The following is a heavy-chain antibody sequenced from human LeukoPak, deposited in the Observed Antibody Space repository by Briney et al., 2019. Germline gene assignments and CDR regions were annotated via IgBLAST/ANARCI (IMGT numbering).Heavy chain of an antibody. V-gene: IGHV3-73*01. J-gene: IGHJ4*02. CDR1: GFTFSGSA. D-gene: IGHD2-8*01. CDR3: AKDRDLILAPDY. Sequence: GGSLRLSCAASGFTFSGSAMHWVRQASGKGLEWVGRIRSKANSYATAYAASVKGRFTISRDDSKNTAYLQMNSLKTEDTAVYYCAKDRDLILAPDYWGQGTLVTVSS. CDR2: IRSKANSYAT.